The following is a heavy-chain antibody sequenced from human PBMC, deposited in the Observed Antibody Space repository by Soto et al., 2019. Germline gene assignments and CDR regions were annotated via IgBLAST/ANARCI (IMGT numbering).Heavy chain of an antibody. J-gene: IGHJ4*02. CDR2: IYYSGST. CDR1: GGSVSSGSYY. V-gene: IGHV4-61*01. D-gene: IGHD1-26*01. CDR3: ARTMVGARAGYFDY. Sequence: SETLSLTCTVSGGSVSSGSYYWSWIRQPPGKGLEWIGYIYYSGSTNYNPSLKSRVTISVDTSKNQFSLKLSSVTAADTAVYYCARTMVGARAGYFDYWGRGTLVTVS.